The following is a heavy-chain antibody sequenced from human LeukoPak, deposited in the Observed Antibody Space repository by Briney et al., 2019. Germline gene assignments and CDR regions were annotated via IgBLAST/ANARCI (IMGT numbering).Heavy chain of an antibody. CDR1: GGSISSGSYY. CDR2: IYTSGST. CDR3: AREYGSSGWDYFDY. Sequence: SETLSLTCTVSGGSISSGSYYWSWIRQPAGKGLEWIGRIYTSGSTNYNPSLKSRVTISVDTSKNQFSLKLSSVTAADTAVYYCAREYGSSGWDYFDYWGQGTLVTVSS. V-gene: IGHV4-61*02. D-gene: IGHD6-19*01. J-gene: IGHJ4*02.